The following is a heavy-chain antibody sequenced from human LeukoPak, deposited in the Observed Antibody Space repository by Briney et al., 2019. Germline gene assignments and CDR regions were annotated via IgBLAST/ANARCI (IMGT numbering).Heavy chain of an antibody. CDR1: GGTFSSYA. J-gene: IGHJ4*02. CDR2: IIHIFGTA. Sequence: ASVKVSCKASGGTFSSYAISWVRQAPGQGLEWMGGIIHIFGTANYSQKFQGRVTITADKSTSTTYMELSSLRSEDTAVYYCARTYYDYVWGSYRPTLIDYWGQGTLVTVSS. CDR3: ARTYYDYVWGSYRPTLIDY. D-gene: IGHD3-16*02. V-gene: IGHV1-69*06.